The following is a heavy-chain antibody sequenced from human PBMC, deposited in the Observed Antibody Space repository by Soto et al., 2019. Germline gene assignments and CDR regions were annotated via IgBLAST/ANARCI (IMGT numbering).Heavy chain of an antibody. J-gene: IGHJ4*02. CDR2: ISYDGSNK. CDR1: GITFSISG. D-gene: IGHD6-19*01. V-gene: IGHV3-30*18. Sequence: QVQLVESGGGVVQPGRSLRLSCAASGITFSISGMHWVRQAPGKGLEWVAVISYDGSNKKYADSVKGRFTISRDNSKNTLYLQMNSLRAEDTAVYSCAKDRRGYSSSPAIDYWGQGTLVTVSS. CDR3: AKDRRGYSSSPAIDY.